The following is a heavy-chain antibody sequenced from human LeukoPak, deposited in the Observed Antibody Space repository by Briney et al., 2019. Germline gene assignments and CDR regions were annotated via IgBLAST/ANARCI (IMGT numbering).Heavy chain of an antibody. CDR1: GYTFTGYY. CDR3: ARWEVVAATRGYYYYYMDV. D-gene: IGHD2-15*01. Sequence: ASVKVSCKASGYTFTGYYMHWVRQAPGQGLEWMGWINPNSGGTNYAQRFQGRVTMTRDTSISTAYMELSRLRSDDTAVYYCARWEVVAATRGYYYYYMDVWGKGTTVTISS. V-gene: IGHV1-2*02. J-gene: IGHJ6*03. CDR2: INPNSGGT.